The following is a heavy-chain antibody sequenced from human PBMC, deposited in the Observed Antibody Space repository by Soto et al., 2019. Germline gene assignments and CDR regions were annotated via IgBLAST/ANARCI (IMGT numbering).Heavy chain of an antibody. CDR2: MNPNSGNT. D-gene: IGHD7-27*01. CDR1: GYTFTSYD. CDR3: ARGGVPNWGDWCNFDY. J-gene: IGHJ4*02. V-gene: IGHV1-8*01. Sequence: ASVKVSCKASGYTFTSYDINWVRQATGQGLEWMGWMNPNSGNTGYAQKFQGRVTMTRNTSISTAYMELSSLRPEDTAVYYCARGGVPNWGDWCNFDYWGQGTLVTVSS.